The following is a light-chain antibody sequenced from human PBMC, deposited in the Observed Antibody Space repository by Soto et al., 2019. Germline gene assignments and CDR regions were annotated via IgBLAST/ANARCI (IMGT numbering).Light chain of an antibody. V-gene: IGKV3-15*01. CDR1: QSVGGD. CDR2: GAV. J-gene: IGKJ2*01. Sequence: ELVMTQSPVTLSVSPGERATLSCRASQSVGGDLAWYQQIPGQAPRLLIYGAVTRATGVAARFSGGGSGTEFTLTVDSLQSEDLAIYYWQQYYAWPRTFGQGTKLEI. CDR3: QQYYAWPRT.